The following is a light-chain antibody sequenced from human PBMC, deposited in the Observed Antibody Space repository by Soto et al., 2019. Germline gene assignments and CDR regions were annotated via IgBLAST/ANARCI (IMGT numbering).Light chain of an antibody. CDR3: SSYAGSTVV. V-gene: IGLV2-8*01. CDR2: EVS. CDR1: SSDVCGYNY. J-gene: IGLJ2*01. Sequence: QSALTQPPSASGSPGQSVTISCTGTSSDVCGYNYVSWYQQHPGKAPKLMIYEVSKRPSGVPDRFSGSKSGNTASLTVSGLQAEDDADYYCSSYAGSTVVFGGGTKLTVL.